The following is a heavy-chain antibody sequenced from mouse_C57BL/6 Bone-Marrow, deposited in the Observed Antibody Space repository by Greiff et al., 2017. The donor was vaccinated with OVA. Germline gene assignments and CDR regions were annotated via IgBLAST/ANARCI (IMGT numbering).Heavy chain of an antibody. CDR3: ARGGGLRRRGGNYFDY. J-gene: IGHJ2*01. CDR2: IYPRSGNT. Sequence: VQLQQSGAELARPGASVKLSCKASGYTFTSYGISWVKQRTGQGLEWIGEIYPRSGNTYYNEKFKGKATLTADKSSSTAYMELRSLTSEDSAVYFGARGGGLRRRGGNYFDYWGQGTTLTVSS. CDR1: GYTFTSYG. V-gene: IGHV1-81*01. D-gene: IGHD2-4*01.